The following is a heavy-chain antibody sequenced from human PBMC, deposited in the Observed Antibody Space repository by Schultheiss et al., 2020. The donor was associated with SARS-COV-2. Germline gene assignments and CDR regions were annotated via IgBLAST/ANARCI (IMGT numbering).Heavy chain of an antibody. V-gene: IGHV1-69*05. D-gene: IGHD4-17*01. Sequence: SVKVSCKASGGTFSSYAISWVRQAPGQGLEWMGGIIPIFGTANYAQKFQGRVTITRDTSASTAYMELSSLRSEDTAVYYCARVLKDYGDYRSYYYYYGLDVWGQGTTVTVSS. J-gene: IGHJ6*02. CDR1: GGTFSSYA. CDR3: ARVLKDYGDYRSYYYYYGLDV. CDR2: IIPIFGTA.